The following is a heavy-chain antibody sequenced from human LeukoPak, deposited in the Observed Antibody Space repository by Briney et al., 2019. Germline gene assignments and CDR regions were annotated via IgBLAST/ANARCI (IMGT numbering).Heavy chain of an antibody. CDR2: IYYSGST. V-gene: IGHV4-39*01. CDR1: AVSISSSGYY. D-gene: IGHD1-26*01. Sequence: SETLSLTCTVSAVSISSSGYYWGWIRQPPGKGLEWIASIYYSGSTYYNPSLKSRVTISVDTSKNQLSLKLSSLTAADTAVYYCARHEYSGSYYGLSWFDPWGQGTLVTVSS. CDR3: ARHEYSGSYYGLSWFDP. J-gene: IGHJ5*02.